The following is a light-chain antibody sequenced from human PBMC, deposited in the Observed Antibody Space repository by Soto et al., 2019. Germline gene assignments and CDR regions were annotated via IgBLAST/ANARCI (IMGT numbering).Light chain of an antibody. J-gene: IGKJ1*01. CDR2: DAS. V-gene: IGKV3-20*01. Sequence: EIVMTQSPATLSASPGERATLSGRASQSVRSNLAWYQPTPGQAPRLLIYDASSRATGIPDRFSGSGSGTDFTLTISRLEPEDFAVDYCQQYGSSGTFGQGTKVDIK. CDR3: QQYGSSGT. CDR1: QSVRSN.